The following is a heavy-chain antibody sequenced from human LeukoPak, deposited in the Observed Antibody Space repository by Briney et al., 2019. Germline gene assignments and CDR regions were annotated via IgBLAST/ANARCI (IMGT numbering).Heavy chain of an antibody. J-gene: IGHJ4*02. Sequence: PGGSLRLSCAASGLTFSSYAMSWVRQAPGKGLEWVSAISGSGGSTYYADSVKGRFTISRDNSKNTLYLQMNSLRAEDTAVYYCAKERNLSYDYVWGSFYYDYWGQGTLVTVSS. CDR3: AKERNLSYDYVWGSFYYDY. D-gene: IGHD3-16*01. V-gene: IGHV3-23*01. CDR2: ISGSGGST. CDR1: GLTFSSYA.